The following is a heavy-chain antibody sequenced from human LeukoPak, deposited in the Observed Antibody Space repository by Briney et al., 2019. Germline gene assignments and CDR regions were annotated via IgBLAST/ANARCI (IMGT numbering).Heavy chain of an antibody. CDR1: GFTVSTNY. CDR2: IYTGGST. Sequence: GGSLRLSCAASGFTVSTNYMSWVRQAPGRGLEWVSVIYTGGSTYYADSEKGRFTISRDNSKNTLYLQMNSLRAEDTALYYCASNRWYFDYRGQGALVTVSS. CDR3: ASNRWYFDY. J-gene: IGHJ4*02. D-gene: IGHD2-15*01. V-gene: IGHV3-53*01.